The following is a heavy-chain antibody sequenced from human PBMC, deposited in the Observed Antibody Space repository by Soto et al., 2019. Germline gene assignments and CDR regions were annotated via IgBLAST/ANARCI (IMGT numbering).Heavy chain of an antibody. J-gene: IGHJ4*02. V-gene: IGHV4-34*01. CDR3: ARGREIFGAVTPFEY. CDR2: INHTGST. Sequence: SETLSLTCAAYVAPFSCYYWTWIRQPPGKGLEWIGEINHTGSTKYNPSLKSRVTISLDTSKNQFSLSLRSVTAADTAVYYCARGREIFGAVTPFEYWGQGTQVTVSS. D-gene: IGHD3-3*01. CDR1: VAPFSCYY.